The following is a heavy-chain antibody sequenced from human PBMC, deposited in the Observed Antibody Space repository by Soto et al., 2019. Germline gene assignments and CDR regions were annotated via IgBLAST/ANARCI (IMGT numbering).Heavy chain of an antibody. Sequence: LSLTCAVYGGSFSGYYWSWIRQPPGKGLEWIGEINHSGSTNYNPSLKSRVTISVGTSKNQFSLKLSSVTAADTAVYYCARRGGGINYWGQGTLVTVSS. CDR1: GGSFSGYY. D-gene: IGHD3-10*01. CDR3: ARRGGGINY. CDR2: INHSGST. J-gene: IGHJ4*02. V-gene: IGHV4-34*01.